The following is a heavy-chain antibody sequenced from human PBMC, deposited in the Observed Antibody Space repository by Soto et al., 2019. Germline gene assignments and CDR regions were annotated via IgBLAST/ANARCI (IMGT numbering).Heavy chain of an antibody. CDR2: INTYNGNT. V-gene: IGHV1-18*01. CDR1: GYTFTNYG. D-gene: IGHD3-10*01. J-gene: IGHJ6*02. Sequence: ASVKVSCKASGYTFTNYGISWVRQAPGQGLEWMGWINTYNGNTNHAQKLQGRVTMTTDTSASTAYMELSSLRSDDTAVYYCALWGLWFGRGMDVWGQGTTVTVSS. CDR3: ALWGLWFGRGMDV.